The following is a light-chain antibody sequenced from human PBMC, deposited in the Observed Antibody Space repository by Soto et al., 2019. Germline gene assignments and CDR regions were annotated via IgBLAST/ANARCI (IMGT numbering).Light chain of an antibody. Sequence: QSLLTQPASVSGSPGQSITISCTGTISDVGGYNYVSWYQQHPGKAPKLMIYEVSNRPSGVSNRFSGSKSGNTASLTISGLQAEEEADYYCSSYTSSSTPFYVFGTGTKVTVL. CDR3: SSYTSSSTPFYV. V-gene: IGLV2-14*01. CDR1: ISDVGGYNY. J-gene: IGLJ1*01. CDR2: EVS.